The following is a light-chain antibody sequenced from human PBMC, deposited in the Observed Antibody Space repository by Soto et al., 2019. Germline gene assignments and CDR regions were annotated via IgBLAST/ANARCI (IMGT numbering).Light chain of an antibody. CDR1: QSISSY. CDR3: QQSYSTPYT. J-gene: IGKJ2*01. Sequence: DIQMTQSPSSLSASVGDRVTITCRASQSISSYLNWYQQKPGKAPKRLIYAASSLQSGVPSRFSGSGSGTDFTLTISSLQPEDFATYYCQQSYSTPYTFGQGTKLEI. CDR2: AAS. V-gene: IGKV1-39*01.